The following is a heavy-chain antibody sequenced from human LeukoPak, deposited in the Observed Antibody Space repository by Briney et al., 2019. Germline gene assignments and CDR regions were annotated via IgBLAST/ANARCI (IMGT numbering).Heavy chain of an antibody. Sequence: PGGSLRLSCAASGFAFSRFSMNWVRQAPGKGLEWVSYISSSSGTIYYADSVKGRFTISRDNSKNTLYLQMNSLRAEDTAVYYCARVGHTADFDYWGQGTLVTVSS. CDR1: GFAFSRFS. J-gene: IGHJ4*02. D-gene: IGHD5-18*01. CDR3: ARVGHTADFDY. V-gene: IGHV3-48*01. CDR2: ISSSSGTI.